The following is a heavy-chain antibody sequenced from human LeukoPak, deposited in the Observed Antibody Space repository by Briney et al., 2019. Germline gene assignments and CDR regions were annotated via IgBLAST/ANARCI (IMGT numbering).Heavy chain of an antibody. CDR1: GFTFSNYA. D-gene: IGHD6-13*01. J-gene: IGHJ6*02. CDR3: AKDLPPRGVAAAGRPYYYYGMDV. V-gene: IGHV3-23*01. Sequence: GGFLRLSCAASGFTFSNYAMNWVRQAPGKGLEWVSTISGSGTSTYYAHSVKGRFAISRGNSKSTLSLQMSSLRAEDTAVYYCAKDLPPRGVAAAGRPYYYYGMDVWGQGTTVTVSS. CDR2: ISGSGTST.